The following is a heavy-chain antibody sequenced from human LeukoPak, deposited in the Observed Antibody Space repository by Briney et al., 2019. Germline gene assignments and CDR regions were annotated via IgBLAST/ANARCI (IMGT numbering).Heavy chain of an antibody. V-gene: IGHV1-18*04. CDR2: ISAYNGNT. Sequence: ASVKVSCKASGYTFTCYGISWVRQAPGQGLEWMGWISAYNGNTNYAQKLQGRVTMTTDTSTSTAYMELRSLRSDDTAVYYCARDGLLWFGELPNPGDYWGQGTLVTVSS. D-gene: IGHD3-10*01. CDR1: GYTFTCYG. J-gene: IGHJ4*02. CDR3: ARDGLLWFGELPNPGDY.